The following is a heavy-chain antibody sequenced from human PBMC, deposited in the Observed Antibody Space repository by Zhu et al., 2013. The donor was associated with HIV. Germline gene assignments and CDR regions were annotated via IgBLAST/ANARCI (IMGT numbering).Heavy chain of an antibody. V-gene: IGHV1-18*01. Sequence: QVQLVQTGVEVKKPGASVKVSCKTSGYVFTQFGVTWVRQAPGQGLEWVAWISGHNGNSNSAQKFRDRVTMTIDTSTTTAHLEVRSLTSEDTAVYYCVRDDTHTGYYYGMDVWGQGP. CDR1: GYVFTQFG. CDR2: ISGHNGNS. CDR3: VRDDTHTGYYYGMDV. J-gene: IGHJ6*02. D-gene: IGHD4-17*01.